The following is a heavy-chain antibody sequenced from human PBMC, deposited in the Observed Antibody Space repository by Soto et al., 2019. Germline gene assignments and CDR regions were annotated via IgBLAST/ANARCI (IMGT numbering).Heavy chain of an antibody. D-gene: IGHD1-26*01. CDR2: IYYSGST. Sequence: QVQLQESGPGLVKPSETLSLTCTVSGGSISSYYWSWIRQPPGKGLEWIAYIYYSGSTNYNPSLTRRVTLSVDTSNSQFSLKLSSVTAADTAVYYCARRWGAAFDYWGQGTLVTVSS. V-gene: IGHV4-59*08. CDR1: GGSISSYY. J-gene: IGHJ4*02. CDR3: ARRWGAAFDY.